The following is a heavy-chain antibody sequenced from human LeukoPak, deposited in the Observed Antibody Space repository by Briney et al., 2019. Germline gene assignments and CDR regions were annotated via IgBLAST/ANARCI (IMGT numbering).Heavy chain of an antibody. V-gene: IGHV1-46*01. CDR2: INPSGGST. Sequence: GASVKVSCKASGYTFTIYYMHWVRQAPGQGLEWMGIINPSGGSTSYAQKFQGRVTMTRDTSTSTVSMELSSLRSEDTAVYYCARGKHIVVVTAPNWFDPWGQGTLVTVSS. CDR1: GYTFTIYY. D-gene: IGHD2-21*02. J-gene: IGHJ5*02. CDR3: ARGKHIVVVTAPNWFDP.